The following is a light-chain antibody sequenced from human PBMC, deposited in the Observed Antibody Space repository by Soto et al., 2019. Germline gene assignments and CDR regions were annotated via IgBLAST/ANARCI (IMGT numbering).Light chain of an antibody. V-gene: IGKV1-6*01. CDR2: GAS. Sequence: VGDGVTITCRASQDIRKDLAWYQQKPGKAPQILIYGASTLQTGVASRFSGSGSATDFTLTISSLQPEDSAAYYCLQDYNYPFTFGQGTKVDI. CDR1: QDIRKD. J-gene: IGKJ2*01. CDR3: LQDYNYPFT.